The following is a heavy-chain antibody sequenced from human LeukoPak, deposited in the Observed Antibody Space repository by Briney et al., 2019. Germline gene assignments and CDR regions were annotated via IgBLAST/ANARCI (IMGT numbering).Heavy chain of an antibody. CDR1: GDTFTSYD. D-gene: IGHD3-3*01. CDR3: ARGLFYPRFWPYYYYYYMDV. CDR2: MNPNSGNT. Sequence: ASVKVSCKASGDTFTSYDINWVRQATGQGLEWMGWMNPNSGNTGYAQKFQGRVTMTRNTSISTAYMELSSLRSEDTAVYYCARGLFYPRFWPYYYYYYMDVWGKGTTVTVSS. V-gene: IGHV1-8*01. J-gene: IGHJ6*03.